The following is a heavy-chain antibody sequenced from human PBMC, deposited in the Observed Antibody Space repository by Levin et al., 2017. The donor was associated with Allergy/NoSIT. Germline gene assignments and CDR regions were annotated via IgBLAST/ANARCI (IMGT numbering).Heavy chain of an antibody. V-gene: IGHV3-9*01. CDR3: VRDVYLGQWPPQYTMDV. J-gene: IGHJ6*02. CDR1: GFTFNDYA. D-gene: IGHD6-19*01. Sequence: SLKISCVGSGFTFNDYAMHWVRQPPGKGLEWVSIINWNSGTKWYADSVKGRFTVSRDNAKNSLFLEMNSLRIEDTALYYRVRDVYLGQWPPQYTMDVWGQGTAVTVS. CDR2: INWNSGTK.